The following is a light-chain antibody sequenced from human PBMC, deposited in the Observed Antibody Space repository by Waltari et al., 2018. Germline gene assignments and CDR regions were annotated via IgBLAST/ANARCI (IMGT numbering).Light chain of an antibody. CDR3: QQVDSFPRT. V-gene: IGKV1-12*01. J-gene: IGKJ1*01. Sequence: IQMTQSPSSVAASVGDRVTLTCRASQGISSRLAWYQQKPGKAPKILIYDASSLHSGVPSRFSGSGSGTEFTLTISSLQPEDFATYYYQQVDSFPRTFGQGTKVEVK. CDR1: QGISSR. CDR2: DAS.